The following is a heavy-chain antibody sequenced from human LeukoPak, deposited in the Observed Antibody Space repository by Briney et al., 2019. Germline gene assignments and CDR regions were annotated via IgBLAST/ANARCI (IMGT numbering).Heavy chain of an antibody. CDR2: IYYSGST. CDR1: GGSISSSTYY. V-gene: IGHV4-39*01. D-gene: IGHD1-26*01. CDR3: ATPYSGGYHGLDI. Sequence: PSETLSLTCTVSGGSISSSTYYWGWIRQPPGKGLEWIGSIYYSGSTYYNPSLKSRVTIPVDTSKNQFSLKLNSVTAADAAVYYCATPYSGGYHGLDIWGQGTMVTVSS. J-gene: IGHJ3*02.